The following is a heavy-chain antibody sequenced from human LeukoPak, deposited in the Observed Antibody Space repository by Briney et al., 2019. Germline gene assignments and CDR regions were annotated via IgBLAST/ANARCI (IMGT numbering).Heavy chain of an antibody. V-gene: IGHV3-30-3*01. CDR2: ISYDGSNK. D-gene: IGHD3-10*01. J-gene: IGHJ6*02. Sequence: PGGSLRLSCAASGFTFSSYAMHWVRQAPGKGLEWVAVISYDGSNKYYADSAKGRFTISRDNSKNTLYLQMNSLRAEDTAVYYCARDIPNYGSGSYYNLGYYYYGMDVWGQGTTVTVSS. CDR3: ARDIPNYGSGSYYNLGYYYYGMDV. CDR1: GFTFSSYA.